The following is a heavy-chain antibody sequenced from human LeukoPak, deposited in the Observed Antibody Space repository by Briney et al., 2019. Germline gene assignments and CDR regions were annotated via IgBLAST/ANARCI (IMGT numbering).Heavy chain of an antibody. D-gene: IGHD2-15*01. J-gene: IGHJ2*01. V-gene: IGHV1-69*04. CDR1: GGTFSSYA. Sequence: SVKVSCKASGGTFSSYAISWVRQAPGQGLEWMGRIIPILGIANYAQKFQGRVTITADKSTSTAYMELSSPRSEDTAVYYCARGYCSGGSCYYWYFDLWGRGTLVTVSS. CDR3: ARGYCSGGSCYYWYFDL. CDR2: IIPILGIA.